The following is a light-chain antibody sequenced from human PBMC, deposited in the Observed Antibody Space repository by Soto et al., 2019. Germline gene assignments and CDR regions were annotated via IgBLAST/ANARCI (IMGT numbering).Light chain of an antibody. CDR1: SSDVGGYNY. V-gene: IGLV2-14*01. Sequence: QAVVTLPASVSGSPGQSITISCTGTSSDVGGYNYVSWYQQHPGKAPKLMIYDVSNRPSGVSNRFSGSKSGNTASLTISGLQAEDEADYYCSSYSSSSTLVFGEGAKVTVL. CDR2: DVS. CDR3: SSYSSSSTLV. J-gene: IGLJ2*01.